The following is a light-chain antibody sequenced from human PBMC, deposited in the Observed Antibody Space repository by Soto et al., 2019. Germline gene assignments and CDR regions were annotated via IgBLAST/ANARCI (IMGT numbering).Light chain of an antibody. CDR3: QSYDSSLNNSGL. CDR2: QNN. J-gene: IGLJ3*02. CDR1: SSNIGAGYD. Sequence: QSALTQPPSVSGAPGQRVSISCTGSSSNIGAGYDVHWYEHLPGTAPKLLIYQNNNRPSGVPDRFSGSKSGTSASLAITGLQAEDEADYYCQSYDSSLNNSGLFGGGTKLTVL. V-gene: IGLV1-40*01.